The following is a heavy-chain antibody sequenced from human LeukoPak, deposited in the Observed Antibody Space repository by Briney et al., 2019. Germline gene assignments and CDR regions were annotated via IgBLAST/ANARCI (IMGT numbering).Heavy chain of an antibody. Sequence: ASVKVSCXASGYTFTSYYMHWVRQAHGQGLEWMGIINPSGGSTSYAQKFQGRVTMSRDTSTSTVYMELSSLRSEDTAVYYCAREFPEQWLTRPNWYFDLWGRGTLVTVSS. CDR1: GYTFTSYY. CDR3: AREFPEQWLTRPNWYFDL. CDR2: INPSGGST. D-gene: IGHD6-19*01. J-gene: IGHJ2*01. V-gene: IGHV1-46*01.